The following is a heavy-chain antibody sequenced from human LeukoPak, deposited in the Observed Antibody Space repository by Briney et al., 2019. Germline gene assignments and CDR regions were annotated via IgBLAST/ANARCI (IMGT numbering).Heavy chain of an antibody. CDR3: AKDFSSSWHNWFDP. J-gene: IGHJ5*02. CDR1: GFTFSSYS. CDR2: ISSGSSYI. Sequence: GGSLRLSCAASGFTFSSYSMNWVRQAPGKGLEWVSSISSGSSYIYYADSVKGRFTISRDNSKNTLYLQMNSLRAEDTAVYYCAKDFSSSWHNWFDPWGQGTLVTVSS. D-gene: IGHD6-13*01. V-gene: IGHV3-21*04.